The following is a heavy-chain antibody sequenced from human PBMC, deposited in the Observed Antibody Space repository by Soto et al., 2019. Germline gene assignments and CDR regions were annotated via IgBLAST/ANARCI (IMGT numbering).Heavy chain of an antibody. J-gene: IGHJ6*02. CDR3: ARSVDTDTPGFYFVYGMDV. CDR1: GGTFSSYA. Sequence: QVQLVQSGAEVKKPGSSVKVSCKASGGTFSSYAISWVRQAPGQGLEWMGGIIPIFGTANYAQKFQGRVTITADESTSTAYMELSSLRSEDTAVYYCARSVDTDTPGFYFVYGMDVWGQVTTVTVSS. D-gene: IGHD5-18*01. CDR2: IIPIFGTA. V-gene: IGHV1-69*01.